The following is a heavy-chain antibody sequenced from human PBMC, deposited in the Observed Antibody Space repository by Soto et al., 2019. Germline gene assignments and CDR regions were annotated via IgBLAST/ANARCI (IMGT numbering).Heavy chain of an antibody. V-gene: IGHV4-4*07. CDR3: ARDRSSGSLDAFDS. CDR1: GGSISSYY. Sequence: SETLSLTCTVSGGSISSYYWSWIRQPAGKGLEWIGRIYTSGSTNYNPSLKSRVTMSVDTSKNQFSLKLSSVTAADTAVYYCARDRSSGSLDAFDSWGQGTMVTVSS. J-gene: IGHJ3*02. D-gene: IGHD3-22*01. CDR2: IYTSGST.